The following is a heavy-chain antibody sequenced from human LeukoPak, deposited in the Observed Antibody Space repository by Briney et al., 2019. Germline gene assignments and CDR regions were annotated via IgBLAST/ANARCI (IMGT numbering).Heavy chain of an antibody. V-gene: IGHV3-30*18. Sequence: GGSLRLSCADSGFTFNSHMHWVRQAPAKGLEWVAVISYDGSNKYYADSVKGRFTISRDNSKNTLYLQMNSLRAEDTAVYYCAKGERDYYDSSGYPADYWGQGTLVTVSS. D-gene: IGHD3-22*01. J-gene: IGHJ4*02. CDR1: GFTFNSH. CDR3: AKGERDYYDSSGYPADY. CDR2: ISYDGSNK.